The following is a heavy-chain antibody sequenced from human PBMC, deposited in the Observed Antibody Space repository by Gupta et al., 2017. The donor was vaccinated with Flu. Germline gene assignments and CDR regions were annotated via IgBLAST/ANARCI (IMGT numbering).Heavy chain of an antibody. Sequence: QLQLQESGPGLVKPSETLSLTCTVSGGSISSSSYYWGWIRQPPGKGLEWIGSIYYSGSTYYNPSLKSRVTISVDTSKNQFSLKLSSVTAADTAVYYCARHWRDQYQLLYYFDYWGQGTLVTVSS. CDR2: IYYSGST. D-gene: IGHD2-2*01. CDR1: GGSISSSSYY. J-gene: IGHJ4*02. CDR3: ARHWRDQYQLLYYFDY. V-gene: IGHV4-39*01.